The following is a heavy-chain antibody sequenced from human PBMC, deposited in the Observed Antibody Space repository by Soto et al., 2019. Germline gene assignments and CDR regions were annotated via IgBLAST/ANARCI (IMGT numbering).Heavy chain of an antibody. V-gene: IGHV3-33*01. Sequence: QVQLVESGGGVVQPGRSLRLSCAASGFTFSSYGMHWVRQAPGKGLEWVAAIWYDGSNKYYADSVKGRFTISRDNSKNTLYVQMNSLRAEDTAVYYCARGYDGSSGWPDYWGQGTLVTVSS. J-gene: IGHJ4*02. D-gene: IGHD6-19*01. CDR1: GFTFSSYG. CDR2: IWYDGSNK. CDR3: ARGYDGSSGWPDY.